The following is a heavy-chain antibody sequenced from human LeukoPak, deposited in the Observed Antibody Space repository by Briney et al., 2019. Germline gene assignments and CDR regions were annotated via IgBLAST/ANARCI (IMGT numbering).Heavy chain of an antibody. J-gene: IGHJ4*02. Sequence: PGGSLRLSCAASGFTFDDYTMHWVRQAPGKGLEWISGISWNSDNIGYADSVKGRFTISRDNAKNSLYLQMNSLRAEDTAVYYCARVDHYEVLTLDYWGQGTLVTVSS. CDR2: ISWNSDNI. V-gene: IGHV3-9*01. CDR3: ARVDHYEVLTLDY. CDR1: GFTFDDYT. D-gene: IGHD3-22*01.